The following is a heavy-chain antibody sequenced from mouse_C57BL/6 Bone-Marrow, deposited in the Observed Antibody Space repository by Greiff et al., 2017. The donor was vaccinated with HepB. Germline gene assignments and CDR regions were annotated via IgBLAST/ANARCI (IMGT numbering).Heavy chain of an antibody. Sequence: QVQLKQSGAELVKPGASVKISCKASGYAFSSYWMNWVKQRPGKGLEWIGQIYPGDGDTNYNGKFKGKATLTADKSSSTAYMQLSSLTSEDSAVYYCASRPNYYGSSLYWYFDVWGTGTTVTVSS. CDR3: ASRPNYYGSSLYWYFDV. CDR2: IYPGDGDT. CDR1: GYAFSSYW. D-gene: IGHD1-1*01. J-gene: IGHJ1*03. V-gene: IGHV1-80*01.